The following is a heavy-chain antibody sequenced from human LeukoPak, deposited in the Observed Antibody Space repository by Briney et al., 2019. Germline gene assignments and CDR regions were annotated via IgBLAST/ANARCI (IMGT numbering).Heavy chain of an antibody. CDR1: GYTFTTYG. V-gene: IGHV1-18*01. D-gene: IGHD3-10*01. J-gene: IGHJ4*02. CDR3: ARVEELLMYYFDY. Sequence: ASVKVSCKASGYTFTTYGISWVRQAPGQGLEWMGWISTYNGITAYAQKLQGRVTMTTDTSTSTAYMDLRSLRSDDTAVYYCARVEELLMYYFDYWGQGTLVTVSS. CDR2: ISTYNGIT.